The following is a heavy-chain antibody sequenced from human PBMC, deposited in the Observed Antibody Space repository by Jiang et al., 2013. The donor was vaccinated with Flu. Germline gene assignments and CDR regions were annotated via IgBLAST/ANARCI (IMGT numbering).Heavy chain of an antibody. D-gene: IGHD3-3*01. CDR2: IYHSGST. J-gene: IGHJ5*02. V-gene: IGHV4-38-2*02. CDR3: ARARGYDFWSGNNWFDP. CDR1: GYSISSGYY. Sequence: GPGLVKPSETLSLTCTVSGYSISSGYYWGWIRQPPGKGLEWIGSIYHSGSTYYNPSLKSRVTISVDTSKNQFSLKLSSVTAADTAVYYCARARGYDFWSGNNWFDP.